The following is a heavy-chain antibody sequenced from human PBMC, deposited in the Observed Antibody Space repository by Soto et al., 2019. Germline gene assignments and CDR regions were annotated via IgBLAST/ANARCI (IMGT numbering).Heavy chain of an antibody. CDR3: AKGDGSSWYYYYYGMDV. D-gene: IGHD6-13*01. Sequence: PGGSLRLSCAASGFTFSSYAMSWVRQAPGKGLEWVSAISGSGGSTYYADSVKGRFTISRDNSKNTLYLQMNSLRAEDTAVYYCAKGDGSSWYYYYYGMDVWGQGTTVTVS. J-gene: IGHJ6*02. CDR1: GFTFSSYA. CDR2: ISGSGGST. V-gene: IGHV3-23*01.